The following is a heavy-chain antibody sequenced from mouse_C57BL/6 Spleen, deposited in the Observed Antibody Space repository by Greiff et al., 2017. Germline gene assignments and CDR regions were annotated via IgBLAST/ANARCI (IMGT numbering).Heavy chain of an antibody. V-gene: IGHV2-5*01. D-gene: IGHD2-1*01. Sequence: QVQLQQSGPGLVQPSQSLSITCTVSGFSLTSYGVHWVRQSPGKGLEWLGVIWRGGSTDYNAAFMSRLSITKDNSKSQVFFKMNSLQADDTAIYYCAKMHYGNLYWYFDVWGTGTTVTVSS. CDR1: GFSLTSYG. CDR3: AKMHYGNLYWYFDV. J-gene: IGHJ1*03. CDR2: IWRGGST.